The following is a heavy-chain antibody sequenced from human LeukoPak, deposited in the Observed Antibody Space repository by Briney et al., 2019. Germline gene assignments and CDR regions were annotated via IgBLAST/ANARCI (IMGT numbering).Heavy chain of an antibody. CDR1: GFTFNSYA. CDR3: AREWGDHTDAFDI. J-gene: IGHJ3*02. V-gene: IGHV3-48*04. CDR2: ISSSGSTI. Sequence: GGSLRLSCAASGFTFNSYAMSWVRQAPGKGLEWVSYISSSGSTIYYADSVKGRFTISRDNAKNSLYLQMNSLRAEDTAVYYCAREWGDHTDAFDIWGQGTMVTVSS. D-gene: IGHD1-14*01.